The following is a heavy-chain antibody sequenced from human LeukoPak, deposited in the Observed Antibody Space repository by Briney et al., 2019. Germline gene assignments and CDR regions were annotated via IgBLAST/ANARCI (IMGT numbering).Heavy chain of an antibody. J-gene: IGHJ4*02. Sequence: SVKVSCKASGGTFSSYAISWVRQAPGQGLEWMGRIIPILGIANYAQKFQGRVTITADKSTSTAYMELSSLRSEDTAVYYCASGPPRERYFDYWGQGTLVTVSS. CDR2: IIPILGIA. CDR3: ASGPPRERYFDY. V-gene: IGHV1-69*04. D-gene: IGHD1-26*01. CDR1: GGTFSSYA.